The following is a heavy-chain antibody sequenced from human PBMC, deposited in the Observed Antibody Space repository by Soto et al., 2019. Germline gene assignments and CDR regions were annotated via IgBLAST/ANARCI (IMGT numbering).Heavy chain of an antibody. CDR2: INHSGST. J-gene: IGHJ6*02. Sequence: TSETLSLTCAVYGGSFSGYYWSWIRQPPGKGLEWIGEINHSGSTNYNPSLKSRVTISVDTSKNQFSLKLSSVTAADTAVYYCATSWYGSGAYGMDVWGQGTTVTVSS. CDR3: ATSWYGSGAYGMDV. V-gene: IGHV4-34*01. D-gene: IGHD3-10*01. CDR1: GGSFSGYY.